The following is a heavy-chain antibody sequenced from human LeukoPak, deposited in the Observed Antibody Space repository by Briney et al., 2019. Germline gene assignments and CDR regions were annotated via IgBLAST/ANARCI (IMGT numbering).Heavy chain of an antibody. D-gene: IGHD3-3*01. J-gene: IGHJ6*03. CDR3: AKGPGYYPYYYYYMDV. Sequence: GRSLRLSCAASGFTFSSYWMHWVRQAPGKGLVWVSRINSDGSSTSYADSVKGRFTISRDNSKNTLYLQMNSLRAEDTAVYYCAKGPGYYPYYYYYMDVWGKGTTVTISS. V-gene: IGHV3-74*01. CDR2: INSDGSST. CDR1: GFTFSSYW.